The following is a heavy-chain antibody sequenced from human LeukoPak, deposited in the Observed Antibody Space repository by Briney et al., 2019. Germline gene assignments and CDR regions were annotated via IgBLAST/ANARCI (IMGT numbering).Heavy chain of an antibody. CDR1: GYTFIAYY. Sequence: ASVKVSCKASGYTFIAYYMHWVRQAPGQGLEWMGWINPNSGGTNYAQKFQGRVTMTRDTSISTAYMNLSRLRSDDTAVYYCARGMGVLVPAATWFDPWGQGTLVTVSS. V-gene: IGHV1-2*02. J-gene: IGHJ5*02. CDR2: INPNSGGT. D-gene: IGHD2-2*01. CDR3: ARGMGVLVPAATWFDP.